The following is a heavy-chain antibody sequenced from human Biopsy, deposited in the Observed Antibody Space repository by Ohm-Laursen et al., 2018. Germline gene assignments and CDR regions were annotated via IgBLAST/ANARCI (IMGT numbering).Heavy chain of an antibody. CDR3: VKDIRRYFYGMDV. CDR2: ITWNSGHI. D-gene: IGHD3-10*01. J-gene: IGHJ6*02. V-gene: IGHV3-9*01. CDR1: DFTFNDYA. Sequence: SLRLSCAAPDFTFNDYAMSWVRQRPGKGLEWVSGITWNSGHIAYADSVKGRFTISRDNAKNVLWLQMNSLRVDDTAMYYCVKDIRRYFYGMDVWGQGTTVTVS.